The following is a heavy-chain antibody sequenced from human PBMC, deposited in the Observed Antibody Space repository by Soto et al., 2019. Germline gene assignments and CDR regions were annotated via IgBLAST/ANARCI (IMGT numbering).Heavy chain of an antibody. CDR1: GGSISSYY. J-gene: IGHJ4*02. CDR3: ARDDYYYGSGSRN. CDR2: IYYSGST. V-gene: IGHV4-59*08. Sequence: SETLCLTCTVSGGSISSYYWSWIRQPPGKGLEWIGYIYYSGSTNYNPSLKSRVTISVDTSKNQFSLKLSSVTAADTAVYYCARDDYYYGSGSRNWGQGTLVTVSS. D-gene: IGHD3-10*01.